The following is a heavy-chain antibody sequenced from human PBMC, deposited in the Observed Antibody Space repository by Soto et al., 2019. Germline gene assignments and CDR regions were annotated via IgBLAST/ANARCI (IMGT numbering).Heavy chain of an antibody. CDR1: GFTFTSSA. Sequence: SVKVSCKAPGFTFTSSAVQWVRQARGQRREWIGWIVVGSGNTNYAQKFQERVTITRDMSTSTAYMELSSLRSEDTAVYYCAAASSGYSAFDIWGQGXMVTVSS. CDR3: AAASSGYSAFDI. J-gene: IGHJ3*02. V-gene: IGHV1-58*01. CDR2: IVVGSGNT. D-gene: IGHD3-22*01.